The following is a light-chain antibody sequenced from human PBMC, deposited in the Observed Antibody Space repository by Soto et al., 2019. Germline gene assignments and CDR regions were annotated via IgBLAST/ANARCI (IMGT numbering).Light chain of an antibody. J-gene: IGLJ2*01. CDR3: TSYTSSTSVV. V-gene: IGLV2-14*03. CDR2: DVS. CDR1: SSDVGAYNY. Sequence: QSALTQPASVSGSPGQSITISCIGTSSDVGAYNYVSWYQQYPGRAPKLMIYDVSNRPSGVSNRFSGSKSANTASLTISGLQAEDEADYYCTSYTSSTSVVFGGGTKLTVL.